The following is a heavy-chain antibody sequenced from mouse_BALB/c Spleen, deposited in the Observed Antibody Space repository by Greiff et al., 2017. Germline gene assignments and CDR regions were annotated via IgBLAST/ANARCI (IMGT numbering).Heavy chain of an antibody. CDR1: GFTFSSFG. Sequence: EVKLMESGGGLVQPGGSRKLSCAASGFTFSSFGMHWVRQAPEKGLEWVAYISSGSSTIYYADNVKGRFTISRDNPKNTLFLQMTSLRSEDTAMYYCARENYYGSSHYFDYWGQGTTLTVSS. V-gene: IGHV5-17*02. CDR2: ISSGSSTI. D-gene: IGHD1-1*01. CDR3: ARENYYGSSHYFDY. J-gene: IGHJ2*01.